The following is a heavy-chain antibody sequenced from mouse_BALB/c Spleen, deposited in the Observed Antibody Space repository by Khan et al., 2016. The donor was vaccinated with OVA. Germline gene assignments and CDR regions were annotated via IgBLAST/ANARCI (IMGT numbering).Heavy chain of an antibody. CDR1: GYSITSGYY. CDR3: ARDYYGTSWYFDF. V-gene: IGHV3-6*02. J-gene: IGHJ1*01. D-gene: IGHD1-1*01. CDR2: IRYDGSN. Sequence: EVQLQESGPGLVKPSQSLSLTCSVTGYSITSGYYWNWIRQFPGNKLEWMDYIRYDGSNNYNPSLKNRISITRDTSKNQFFLKLNSVTTEDTATYYCARDYYGTSWYFDFWGAGTTVTVSS.